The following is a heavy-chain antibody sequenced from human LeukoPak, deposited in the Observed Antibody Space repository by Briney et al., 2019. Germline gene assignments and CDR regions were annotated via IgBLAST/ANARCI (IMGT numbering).Heavy chain of an antibody. CDR2: ISAYNGNT. J-gene: IGHJ5*02. CDR3: ARHCITMVRGVRCWFDP. V-gene: IGHV1-18*01. CDR1: GYTFTSYG. Sequence: ASVKVSCKASGYTFTSYGISWVRQAPGQGLEWVGWISAYNGNTNYAQKLQGRVTMTTDTSTSTAYMELRSLRSDDTAVYYCARHCITMVRGVRCWFDPWGQGTLVTVSS. D-gene: IGHD3-10*01.